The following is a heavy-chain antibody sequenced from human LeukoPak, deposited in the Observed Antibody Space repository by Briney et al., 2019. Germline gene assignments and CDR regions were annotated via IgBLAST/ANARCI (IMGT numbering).Heavy chain of an antibody. CDR3: AREGVGFFDY. D-gene: IGHD1-26*01. CDR2: FYTSGTT. CDR1: GGSISTYY. Sequence: PSETLSLTCTVSGGSISTYYWSWIRQPAGRGLEWIGRFYTSGTTNYNPSLKSRVTMSVDTSKNQFSLKLSSVTAADTAVYYCAREGVGFFDYWGQGTLVTVSS. J-gene: IGHJ4*02. V-gene: IGHV4-4*07.